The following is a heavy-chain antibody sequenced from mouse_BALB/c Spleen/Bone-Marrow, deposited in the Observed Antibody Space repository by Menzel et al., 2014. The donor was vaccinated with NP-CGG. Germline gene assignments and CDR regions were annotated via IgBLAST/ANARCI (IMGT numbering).Heavy chain of an antibody. J-gene: IGHJ3*01. CDR1: GYTFSSYW. CDR2: ILPGSGST. V-gene: IGHV1-9*01. D-gene: IGHD1-2*01. Sequence: VNLVESGTELMKPGASVKISCKATGYTFSSYWIEWVNQRPGHGLEWIGEILPGSGSTNYNEKFKGKATFTADTSSNTAYMRLSSLTSEDSAVYYCARRGHGFAWFAYWGQGTLVTVSA. CDR3: ARRGHGFAWFAY.